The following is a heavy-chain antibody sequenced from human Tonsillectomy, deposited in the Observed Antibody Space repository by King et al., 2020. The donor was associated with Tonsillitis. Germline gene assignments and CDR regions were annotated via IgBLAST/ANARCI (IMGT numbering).Heavy chain of an antibody. CDR3: AKDVIGLSDWYFDL. V-gene: IGHV3-30*18. J-gene: IGHJ2*01. Sequence: VQLVESGGGVVQPGRSLRLSCAASGFTFSNYGIHWVRQAPGKGLEWVALIAYDASYENYADSVKGRFAISRDNSKNTLYLEMNSLRVEDTAVYYCAKDVIGLSDWYFDLWGRGTLVTVSS. CDR2: IAYDASYE. D-gene: IGHD2/OR15-2a*01. CDR1: GFTFSNYG.